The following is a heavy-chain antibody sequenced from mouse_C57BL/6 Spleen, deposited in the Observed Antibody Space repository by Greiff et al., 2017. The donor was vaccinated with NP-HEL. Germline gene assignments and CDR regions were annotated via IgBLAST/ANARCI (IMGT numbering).Heavy chain of an antibody. CDR1: GYAFSSSW. CDR2: IYPGDGDT. J-gene: IGHJ3*01. V-gene: IGHV1-82*01. CDR3: APYSNLFAY. D-gene: IGHD2-5*01. Sequence: VQLQESGPELVKPGASVKISCKASGYAFSSSWMNWVKQRPGKGLEWIGRIYPGDGDTNYNGKFKGKATLTADKSSSTAYMQLSSLTSEDSAVYFCAPYSNLFAYWGQGTLVTVSA.